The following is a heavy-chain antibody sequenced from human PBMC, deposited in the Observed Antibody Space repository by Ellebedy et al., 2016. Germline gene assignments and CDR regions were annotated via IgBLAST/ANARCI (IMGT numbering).Heavy chain of an antibody. J-gene: IGHJ4*02. CDR1: GVSISISNYY. Sequence: SETLSLXXTVSGVSISISNYYWGWIRQPPGKGLEWIGSIYYSGSTYYNPSLQSRVTISVDTSKNHFSLKLSSVTAADTAVYYCARDVCLYSSSPSFDSWGQGTLVTVSS. D-gene: IGHD6-6*01. CDR2: IYYSGST. V-gene: IGHV4-39*07. CDR3: ARDVCLYSSSPSFDS.